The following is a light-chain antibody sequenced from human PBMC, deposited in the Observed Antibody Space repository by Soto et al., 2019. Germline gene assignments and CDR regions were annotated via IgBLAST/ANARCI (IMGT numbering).Light chain of an antibody. CDR3: SSYAGSNFWV. V-gene: IGLV2-8*01. CDR2: EVS. CDR1: SSDVGGYNS. Sequence: QAVVTQPPSASGSPGQSVTISCTGTSSDVGGYNSVSWYQQHPGKAPKLMIYEVSKRPSGVPDRFSGSKSGNTASLTVSGLQAEDEADYYCSSYAGSNFWVFGGGTKLTVL. J-gene: IGLJ3*02.